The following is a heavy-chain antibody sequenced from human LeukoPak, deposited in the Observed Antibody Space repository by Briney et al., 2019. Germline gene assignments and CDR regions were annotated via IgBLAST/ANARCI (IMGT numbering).Heavy chain of an antibody. CDR1: SCTISSHY. D-gene: IGHD5-12*01. CDR2: IYYSGST. J-gene: IGHJ4*02. Sequence: NPSETLSFTCTVSSCTISSHYWSWLRQPQGKGLEWIGYIYYSGSTNYDPSLKSRFNISVDTSKNQFSLKLSSVTAADTAVYYCARGRATIRWGTFYFDYWGQGTLVTVSS. CDR3: ARGRATIRWGTFYFDY. V-gene: IGHV4-59*11.